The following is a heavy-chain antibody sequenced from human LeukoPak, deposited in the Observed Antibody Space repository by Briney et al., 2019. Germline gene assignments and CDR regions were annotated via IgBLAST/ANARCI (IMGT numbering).Heavy chain of an antibody. Sequence: ASVKVSCKASGYTFTGYYMHWVRQAPGQRLEWMGRINPRSGGINYAQKFQGRVTMTRDTAISTAYMDLSGLRSDDTAVYYCAREAGGSDTYYLDYWGQGVLVTVSS. V-gene: IGHV1-2*06. CDR3: AREAGGSDTYYLDY. D-gene: IGHD1-26*01. J-gene: IGHJ4*02. CDR1: GYTFTGYY. CDR2: INPRSGGI.